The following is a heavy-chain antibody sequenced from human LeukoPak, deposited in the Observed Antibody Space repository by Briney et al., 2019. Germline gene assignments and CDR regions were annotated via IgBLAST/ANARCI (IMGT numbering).Heavy chain of an antibody. CDR2: IYSGGST. CDR1: GFTVSSNY. J-gene: IGHJ4*02. CDR3: AKPLEKYTYGGNFDY. V-gene: IGHV3-53*01. Sequence: GGSLRLSCAASGFTVSSNYMSWVRQAPGKGLEWVSGIYSGGSTYYADSVKGRFTISRDNSKNTLYLQMNNLRAEDTAVYYCAKPLEKYTYGGNFDYWGQGILVTVSS. D-gene: IGHD4-23*01.